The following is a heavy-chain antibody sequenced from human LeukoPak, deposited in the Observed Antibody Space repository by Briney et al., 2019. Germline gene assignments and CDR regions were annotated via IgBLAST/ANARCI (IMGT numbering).Heavy chain of an antibody. CDR2: ISSSSSYI. CDR1: GFTFSSYS. J-gene: IGHJ4*02. V-gene: IGHV3-21*01. Sequence: GGSLRLSCAASGFTFSSYSMTWVRQAPGKGLEWVSSISSSSSYIYYADSVKGRFTISRDNAKNSLYLHMNSLRAEDTAVYYCARDRYCSSSSCYDEFGYWGQGTLVTVSS. D-gene: IGHD2-2*01. CDR3: ARDRYCSSSSCYDEFGY.